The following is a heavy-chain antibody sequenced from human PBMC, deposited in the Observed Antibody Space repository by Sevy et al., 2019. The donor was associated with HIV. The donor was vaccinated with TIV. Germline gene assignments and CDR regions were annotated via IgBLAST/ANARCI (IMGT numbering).Heavy chain of an antibody. CDR3: ARDLEEWELRYLGY. V-gene: IGHV3-33*01. D-gene: IGHD1-26*01. CDR2: IWYDGKNA. CDR1: GFTFSSFA. J-gene: IGHJ4*02. Sequence: GGSLRLSCAASGFTFSSFAMYWARQAPGEGLEWVAIIWYDGKNALYADSVKGRFTISRDNSKNTLYLQMNSLRAEDTAVYYCARDLEEWELRYLGYWGQGTLVTVSS.